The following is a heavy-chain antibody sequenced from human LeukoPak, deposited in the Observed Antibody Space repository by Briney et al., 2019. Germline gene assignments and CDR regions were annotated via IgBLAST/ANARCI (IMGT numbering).Heavy chain of an antibody. D-gene: IGHD3-3*01. CDR2: IIPIFGTA. J-gene: IGHJ4*02. CDR1: GGTFSSYA. CDR3: AVGLTISGVVSV. V-gene: IGHV1-69*13. Sequence: ASVKVSCKASGGTFSSYAISWVRQAPGQGLEWMGGIIPIFGTANYAQKFQGRVTITADESTSTAYMGLSSLRSEDTAVYYCAVGLTISGVVSVWGQGTLVTVSS.